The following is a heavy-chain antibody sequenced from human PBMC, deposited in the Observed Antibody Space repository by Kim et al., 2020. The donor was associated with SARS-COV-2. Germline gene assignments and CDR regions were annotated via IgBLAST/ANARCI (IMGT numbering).Heavy chain of an antibody. D-gene: IGHD3-22*01. CDR1: GYTFTGYY. CDR3: ASERHYYDSSGPFDY. CDR2: INPNSGGT. J-gene: IGHJ4*02. V-gene: IGHV1-2*02. Sequence: ASVKVSCKASGYTFTGYYMHWVRQAPGQGLEWMGWINPNSGGTNYAQKFQGRVTMTRDTSISTAYMELSRLRSDDTAVYYCASERHYYDSSGPFDYWGQGTLVTVSS.